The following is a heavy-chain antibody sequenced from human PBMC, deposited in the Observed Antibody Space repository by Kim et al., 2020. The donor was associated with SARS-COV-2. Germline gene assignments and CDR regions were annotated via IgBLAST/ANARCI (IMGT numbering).Heavy chain of an antibody. CDR2: IRSKANSYAT. CDR3: TSNFRARSDAFDI. V-gene: IGHV3-73*01. CDR1: GFTFSGSA. J-gene: IGHJ3*02. Sequence: GGSLRLSCAASGFTFSGSAMHWVRQASGKGLEWVGRIRSKANSYATAYAASVKGRFTISRDDSKNTAYLQMNSLKTEDTAVYYCTSNFRARSDAFDIWGQGTMVTVSS. D-gene: IGHD3-10*01.